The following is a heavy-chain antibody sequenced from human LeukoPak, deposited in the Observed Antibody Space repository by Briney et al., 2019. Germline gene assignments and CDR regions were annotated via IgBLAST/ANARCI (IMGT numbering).Heavy chain of an antibody. CDR2: IYYSGST. Sequence: PSETLSLTCTVSGGSISSSSYYWGWIRQPPGKGLEWIGSIYYSGSTYYNPSLKSRVTISVDTSKNQFSLRLTSVTAADAAVYFCARDLTSGHFDSWGQGTRVTVSS. CDR1: GGSISSSSYY. CDR3: ARDLTSGHFDS. J-gene: IGHJ4*02. V-gene: IGHV4-39*07.